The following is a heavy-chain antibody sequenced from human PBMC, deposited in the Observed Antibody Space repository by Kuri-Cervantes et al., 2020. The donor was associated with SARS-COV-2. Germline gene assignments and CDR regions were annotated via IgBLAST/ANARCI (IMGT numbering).Heavy chain of an antibody. D-gene: IGHD4-17*01. CDR2: IRSKANSYAT. CDR3: SRSTVTSPLYGMDV. V-gene: IGHV3-73*01. Sequence: GGSLRLSCAASGFTFSGSAMHWVRQASGKGLEWVGRIRSKANSYATAYAASVKGRFTISRDDSKNTAYLQMNSLNTEDTAVYYCSRSTVTSPLYGMDVWGQGTTVTVSS. CDR1: GFTFSGSA. J-gene: IGHJ6*02.